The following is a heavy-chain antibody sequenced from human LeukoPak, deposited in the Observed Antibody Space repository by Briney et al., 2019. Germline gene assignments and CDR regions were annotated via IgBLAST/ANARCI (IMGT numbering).Heavy chain of an antibody. CDR2: ISSSGGNT. J-gene: IGHJ4*02. CDR1: GFTFSNYD. V-gene: IGHV3-23*01. Sequence: GGSLRLSCAASGFTFSNYDMTWVRQAPGKGLEWVSFISSSGGNTYYADSVKGRFTISRDNSKNTLYLQMDSLRAEDTAVYYCARSRAAGTGSPLGYWGQGTLVTVSS. D-gene: IGHD6-13*01. CDR3: ARSRAAGTGSPLGY.